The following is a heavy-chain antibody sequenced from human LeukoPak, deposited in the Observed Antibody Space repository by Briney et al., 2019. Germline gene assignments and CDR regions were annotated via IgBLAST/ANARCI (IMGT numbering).Heavy chain of an antibody. CDR2: VSTDGGTT. J-gene: IGHJ4*02. V-gene: IGHV3-74*01. D-gene: IGHD4-17*01. Sequence: PGGSLRLSCAASGFTFSRYWMHWVRQAPGKGLVGVSRVSTDGGTTTYADFVKGRFTISRDNAKNTLYLQMDSLRAEDTAVYYCARGEDYGDPYWGQGTLVTVSS. CDR3: ARGEDYGDPY. CDR1: GFTFSRYW.